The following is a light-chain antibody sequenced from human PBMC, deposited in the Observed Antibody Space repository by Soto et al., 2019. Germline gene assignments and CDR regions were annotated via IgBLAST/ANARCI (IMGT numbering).Light chain of an antibody. CDR3: QQRSF. J-gene: IGKJ4*01. Sequence: PGERATLSCRASRSVTNNYLAWHQQKPGQAPRLLIYDASNRATGIPARFSGSGSGTDFTLTISSLEPEDFAVYYCQQRSFFGGGTKVDIK. V-gene: IGKV3-11*01. CDR2: DAS. CDR1: RSVTNNY.